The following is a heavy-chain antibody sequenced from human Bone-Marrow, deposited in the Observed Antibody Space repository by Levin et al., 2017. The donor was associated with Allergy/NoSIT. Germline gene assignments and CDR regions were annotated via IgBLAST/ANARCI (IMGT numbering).Heavy chain of an antibody. J-gene: IGHJ4*02. Sequence: GGSLRLSCAASGFTFSSYAMSWVRQAPGKGLEWVSAISGSDGSTYYADSVKGRFTISRDNSKNTLYLQMNSLRAEDTAVYYCATSELTYYYDSSGYYYPYYWGQGTLVTVSS. D-gene: IGHD3-22*01. V-gene: IGHV3-23*01. CDR1: GFTFSSYA. CDR3: ATSELTYYYDSSGYYYPYY. CDR2: ISGSDGST.